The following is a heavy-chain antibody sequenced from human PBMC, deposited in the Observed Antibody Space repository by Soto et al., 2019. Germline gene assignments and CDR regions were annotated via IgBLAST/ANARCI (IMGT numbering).Heavy chain of an antibody. J-gene: IGHJ4*02. D-gene: IGHD6-13*01. CDR2: INPSCCIT. CDR3: ARWIGGSSWRNNY. V-gene: IGHV1-46*01. Sequence: ASVKVSCKASGYTFTSYYMHGVRQAPGQGLEWMGIINPSCCITSYAQKFQGRVTMTRDTSTSTVYMELISLRSEDTAVYYCARWIGGSSWRNNYRGQGTLVTVS. CDR1: GYTFTSYY.